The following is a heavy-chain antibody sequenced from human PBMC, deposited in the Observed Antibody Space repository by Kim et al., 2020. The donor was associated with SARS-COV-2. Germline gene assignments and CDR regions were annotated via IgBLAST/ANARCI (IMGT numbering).Heavy chain of an antibody. CDR3: ARGGAFKEFWSGYRRFDF. Sequence: SETLSLTCAVYADSFNGYYWSWLRQPPGKGLEWIGDINYSGITEYNPSLKSRVTISRDKSKSQFSLKVTSMTAADTAVYFCARGGAFKEFWSGYRRFDF. CDR2: INYSGIT. CDR1: ADSFNGYY. D-gene: IGHD3-3*01. J-gene: IGHJ4*01. V-gene: IGHV4-34*01.